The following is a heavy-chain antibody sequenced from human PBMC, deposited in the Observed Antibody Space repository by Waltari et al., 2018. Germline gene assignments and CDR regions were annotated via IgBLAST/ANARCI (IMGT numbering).Heavy chain of an antibody. J-gene: IGHJ4*02. D-gene: IGHD1-1*01. V-gene: IGHV3-48*03. CDR2: ISSSGRTM. CDR3: ARVVTTMTTWAYYFDY. Sequence: EVQLEESGGGLAQPGGSLRLSCEDTGFRFSAYEMSRVRQAPGKGLEWLSYISSSGRTMYSAESVKGRFSISRDNANNLLYLQMDSLRAEDTAIYYCARVVTTMTTWAYYFDYWGQGTLVTVSS. CDR1: GFRFSAYE.